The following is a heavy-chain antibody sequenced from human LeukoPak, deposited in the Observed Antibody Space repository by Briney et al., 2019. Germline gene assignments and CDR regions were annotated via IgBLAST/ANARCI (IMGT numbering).Heavy chain of an antibody. J-gene: IGHJ4*02. CDR2: ISGSGGST. V-gene: IGHV3-23*01. CDR1: GFTFSSYS. CDR3: ARDYGGSSPFDY. Sequence: GGSLRLSCAASGFTFSSYSMNWVRQAPGKGLEWVSAISGSGGSTYYADSVKGRFTISRDNSKNTLYLQMNSLRAEDTAVYYCARDYGGSSPFDYWGQGTLVTVSS. D-gene: IGHD4-23*01.